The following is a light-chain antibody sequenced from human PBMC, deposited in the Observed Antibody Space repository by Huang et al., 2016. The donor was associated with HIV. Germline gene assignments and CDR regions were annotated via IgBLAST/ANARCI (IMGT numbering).Light chain of an antibody. V-gene: IGKV3-20*01. Sequence: EVVLTQSPGTLSLSPGERATLSCRASQSVSGTYLAWYQQKPGQAPRLLIYGGDRRTAGIPDRFNGSGSGTDFTLTVQGLDSEDAGVYYCQQYGSSPETFGQGTKVDIK. J-gene: IGKJ1*01. CDR1: QSVSGTY. CDR2: GGD. CDR3: QQYGSSPET.